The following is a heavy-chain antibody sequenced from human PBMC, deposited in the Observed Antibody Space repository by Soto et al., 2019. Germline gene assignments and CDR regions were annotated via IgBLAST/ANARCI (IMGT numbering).Heavy chain of an antibody. D-gene: IGHD6-6*01. Sequence: ASVKVSCKASGGTFSSYAISWVRQAPGQGLEWMGGIIPIFGTANYAQKFQGRVTITADESTSTAYMELSSLRSEDTAVYYCARTSHPDSSSSLYYYYYMDVWGKGTTVTVSS. CDR2: IIPIFGTA. CDR3: ARTSHPDSSSSLYYYYYMDV. J-gene: IGHJ6*03. CDR1: GGTFSSYA. V-gene: IGHV1-69*13.